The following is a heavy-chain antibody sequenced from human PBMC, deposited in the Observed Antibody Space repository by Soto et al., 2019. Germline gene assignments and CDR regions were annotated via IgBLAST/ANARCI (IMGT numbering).Heavy chain of an antibody. J-gene: IGHJ6*02. D-gene: IGHD2-15*01. V-gene: IGHV3-15*07. CDR3: TTQNCSGGSCYSGYYYYGLDV. Sequence: EVQLVESGGGLVKPGGSLRLSCEASGFTFSNAWMNWVRQAPGKGLEWVGRIKSKTDGGTADYAAPVKGRFTISRDDSKNTLYLQMDSLITEDTAVYYCTTQNCSGGSCYSGYYYYGLDVWGQGTTVSVSS. CDR1: GFTFSNAW. CDR2: IKSKTDGGTA.